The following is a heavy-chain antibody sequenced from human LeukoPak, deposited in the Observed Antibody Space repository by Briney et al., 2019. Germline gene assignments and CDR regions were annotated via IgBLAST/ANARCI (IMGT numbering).Heavy chain of an antibody. D-gene: IGHD3-22*01. CDR1: GFTFSNYD. V-gene: IGHV3-23*01. Sequence: GGSLRLSCAASGFTFSNYDMSWVRQAPGKGLEWVSVISGRGGSTYYADSVKGRFTISRDNSKNTQYLQMNSLRAEDTAIYFCARDNSTYYDDIRPAYFDFWGQGTLVTVSS. J-gene: IGHJ4*02. CDR2: ISGRGGST. CDR3: ARDNSTYYDDIRPAYFDF.